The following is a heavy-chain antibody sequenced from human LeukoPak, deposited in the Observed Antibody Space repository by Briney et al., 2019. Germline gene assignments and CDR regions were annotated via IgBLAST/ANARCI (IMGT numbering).Heavy chain of an antibody. CDR2: IWYDGSNK. CDR3: ASSIKIGLPDAFDI. D-gene: IGHD3-3*02. J-gene: IGHJ3*02. CDR1: GFTFSSYG. Sequence: GGSLRLSCAASGFTFSSYGMHWVRQAPGKGLEWVAVIWYDGSNKYYADSVKGRFTISRDNSKNTPYLQMNSLRAEDTAVYYCASSIKIGLPDAFDIWGQGTIVTVSS. V-gene: IGHV3-33*01.